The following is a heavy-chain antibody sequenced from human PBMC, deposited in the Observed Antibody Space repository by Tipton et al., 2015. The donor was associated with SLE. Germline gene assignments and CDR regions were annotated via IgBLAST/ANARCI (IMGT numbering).Heavy chain of an antibody. J-gene: IGHJ3*02. D-gene: IGHD5-12*01. CDR2: IIPIFGTA. CDR1: GYTFTSYG. V-gene: IGHV1-69*01. CDR3: ARMSGYDYDAFDI. Sequence: QVQLVQSGPEVKKPGASVKVSCKASGYTFTSYGISWVRQAPGQGLEWMGGIIPIFGTANYAQKFQGRVTFTADESPSTAYMELSSLRSEDTAVYYCARMSGYDYDAFDIWGQGTMVTVSS.